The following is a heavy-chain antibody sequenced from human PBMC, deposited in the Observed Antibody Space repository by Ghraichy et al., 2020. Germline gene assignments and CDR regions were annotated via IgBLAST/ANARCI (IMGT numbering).Heavy chain of an antibody. V-gene: IGHV4-34*01. CDR3: ARGQYSGHYHYYYGMDA. Sequence: SETLSLTCDVSTDSFSGYYWSWIRQPPGKGLEWIGEINHSGGMNYSPSLKSRVAISVDVSKKHFSLKLTSVTAADTAVYYCARGQYSGHYHYYYGMDAWAKGPRSPFP. D-gene: IGHD2-21*01. CDR1: TDSFSGYY. CDR2: INHSGGM. J-gene: IGHJ6*02.